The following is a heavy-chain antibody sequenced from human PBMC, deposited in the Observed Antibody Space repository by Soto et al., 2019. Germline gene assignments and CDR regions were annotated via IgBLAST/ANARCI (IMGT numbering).Heavy chain of an antibody. CDR2: INPTSGGT. V-gene: IGHV1-2*02. Sequence: QVQLVQSGAEVKKPGASVKVSCKTSGYTFAAYYIHWIRQAPGQGLEWMGWINPTSGGTVYAQHFQDRVTMTRDTSISTAYMELRRLNSDATAVYYCARDPDYGDYWGYFFDSWGQGTPVTVSS. CDR3: ARDPDYGDYWGYFFDS. CDR1: GYTFAAYY. J-gene: IGHJ4*02. D-gene: IGHD4-17*01.